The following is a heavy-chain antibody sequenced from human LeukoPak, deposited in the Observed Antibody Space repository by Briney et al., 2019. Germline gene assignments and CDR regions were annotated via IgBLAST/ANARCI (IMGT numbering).Heavy chain of an antibody. J-gene: IGHJ2*01. CDR1: GGSFSDFS. V-gene: IGHV4-34*01. D-gene: IGHD3-3*01. CDR3: ARGQVDFWRRYSYWYFDL. CDR2: INHSGGA. Sequence: PSETLSLTCAIFGGSFSDFSWTWIRQPPGKGLEWIGEINHSGGANYNPSLESRAAASADMSKKQISLTLRSVTAADTAVYYCARGQVDFWRRYSYWYFDLWGRGTLVTVSS.